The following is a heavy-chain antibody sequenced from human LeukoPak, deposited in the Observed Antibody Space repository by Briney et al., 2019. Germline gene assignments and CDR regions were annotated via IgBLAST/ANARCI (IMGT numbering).Heavy chain of an antibody. V-gene: IGHV3-21*01. D-gene: IGHD5-12*01. CDR2: ISSSGSYI. Sequence: GGPLRLSCAASGFTFSSYSMNWVRQAPGKGLEWVSSISSSGSYIYYADSVKGRFTISRDNAKNSLYLQMNSLRAEDTAVYYCARVSLSGSWGQGTLVTVSS. CDR3: ARVSLSGS. J-gene: IGHJ5*02. CDR1: GFTFSSYS.